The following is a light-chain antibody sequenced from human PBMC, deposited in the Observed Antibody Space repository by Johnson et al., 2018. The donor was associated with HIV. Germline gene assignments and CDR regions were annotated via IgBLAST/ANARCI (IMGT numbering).Light chain of an antibody. CDR2: DNS. V-gene: IGLV1-51*01. Sequence: QSALTQPPSVSAAPGQKVTISCSGSSSNIGKNYVSWYQQLPGTAPKLLIYDNSKRPSKIPDRFSGSKSGTSATLGITGLQTGDEADYYCGTWDNSLIARYVFGTGTKVTVL. CDR3: GTWDNSLIARYV. J-gene: IGLJ1*01. CDR1: SSNIGKNY.